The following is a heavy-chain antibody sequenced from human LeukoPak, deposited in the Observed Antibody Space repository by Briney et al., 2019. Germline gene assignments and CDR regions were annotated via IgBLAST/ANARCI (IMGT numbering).Heavy chain of an antibody. CDR3: AGVPGRSGYYYRGVDI. CDR2: INHSGST. V-gene: IGHV4-34*01. Sequence: PSETLSLTCALHVGSFSGYYWSWIPQPPGEGLEWIGEINHSGSTNYGPSLKGRVAIAVDTSTNQCSLKLSSVTAADTAVYYCAGVPGRSGYYYRGVDIWGQGTMATVSS. CDR1: VGSFSGYY. J-gene: IGHJ3*02. D-gene: IGHD3-22*01.